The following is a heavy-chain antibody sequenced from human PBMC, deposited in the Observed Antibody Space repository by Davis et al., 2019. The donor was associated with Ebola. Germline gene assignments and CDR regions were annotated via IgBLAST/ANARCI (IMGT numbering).Heavy chain of an antibody. J-gene: IGHJ6*02. CDR3: ARGDLNGMDV. Sequence: PGGSLRLSCTASGFTLNIYVMNWVRRAPGKGLEWVSFLNRRNGYAHYAESVKGRFTFSRDMARNSMYLQMESLRADDTGVYYCARGDLNGMDVWGQGTTVTVSS. V-gene: IGHV3-21*06. CDR2: LNRRNGYA. CDR1: GFTLNIYV.